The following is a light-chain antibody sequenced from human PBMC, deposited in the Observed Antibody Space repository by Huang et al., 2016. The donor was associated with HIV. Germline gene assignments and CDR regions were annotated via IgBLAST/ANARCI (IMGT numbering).Light chain of an antibody. CDR2: AAS. CDR1: QSISSY. CDR3: QQSYSTPLT. Sequence: DIQMTQSPSSLSASVGDRVTITCRASQSISSYLNWYQQKPGKAPKRLIYAASSLQSGVPSRCSGSGSGTDFTLTISSLQPEDFATYYCQQSYSTPLTFGPGTKVDIK. V-gene: IGKV1-39*01. J-gene: IGKJ3*01.